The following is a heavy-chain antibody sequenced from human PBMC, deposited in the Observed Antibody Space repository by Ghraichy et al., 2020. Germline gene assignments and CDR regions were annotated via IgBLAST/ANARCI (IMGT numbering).Heavy chain of an antibody. Sequence: SQTLSLTCAVYGGSFSGYYWSWIRQPPGKGLEWIGEINHSGSTNYNPSLKSRVTISVDTSKNQFSLKLSSVTAADTAVYYCARWLGGVTVGPDYFDYWGQGTLVTVSS. D-gene: IGHD1-14*01. CDR1: GGSFSGYY. CDR2: INHSGST. CDR3: ARWLGGVTVGPDYFDY. J-gene: IGHJ4*02. V-gene: IGHV4-34*01.